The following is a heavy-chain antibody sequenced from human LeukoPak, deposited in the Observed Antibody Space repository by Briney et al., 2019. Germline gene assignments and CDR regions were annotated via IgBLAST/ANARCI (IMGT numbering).Heavy chain of an antibody. Sequence: GGSLGLSCAASGFTFSSNWMSWARQAPGKGLEWVATIQPDGSEKYYVDSVKGRFTISRDNAKNALYLQMNSLRAEDTAVYYCARDNAAWGQGTLVAVSS. CDR1: GFTFSSNW. CDR3: ARDNAA. CDR2: IQPDGSEK. J-gene: IGHJ4*02. V-gene: IGHV3-7*01. D-gene: IGHD2-2*01.